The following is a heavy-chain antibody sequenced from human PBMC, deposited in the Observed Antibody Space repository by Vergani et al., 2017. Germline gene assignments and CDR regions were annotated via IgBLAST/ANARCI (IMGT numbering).Heavy chain of an antibody. Sequence: QVQLVQSGAEVKKPGTSVKVSCKASGYTFTSYGISWVRQAPGQGLEWMGWINPNSGRTKYAQKFQGRVTMTRDTSITTAYMEVSRLRSDATAVYYCARGRNFIDYWGQGTLVTVSS. D-gene: IGHD1-7*01. CDR2: INPNSGRT. J-gene: IGHJ4*02. CDR1: GYTFTSYG. V-gene: IGHV1-2*02. CDR3: ARGRNFIDY.